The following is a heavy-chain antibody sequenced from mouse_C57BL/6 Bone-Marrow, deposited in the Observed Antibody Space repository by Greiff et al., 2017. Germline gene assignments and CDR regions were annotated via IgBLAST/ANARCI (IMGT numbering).Heavy chain of an antibody. D-gene: IGHD2-1*01. V-gene: IGHV1-5*01. CDR2: IYPGNSDT. Sequence: EVQLQQSGTVLARPGASVKMSCKTSGYTFTSYWMHWVKQRPGQGLEWIGAIYPGNSDTSYNQKFKGKAKLTAVTSASTAYMELSSLTNEDSAVYYCTRGWYFGYAMDYWGQGTSVTVSS. CDR3: TRGWYFGYAMDY. CDR1: GYTFTSYW. J-gene: IGHJ4*01.